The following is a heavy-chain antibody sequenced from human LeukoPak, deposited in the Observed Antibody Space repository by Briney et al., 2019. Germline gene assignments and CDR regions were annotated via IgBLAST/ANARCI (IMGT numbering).Heavy chain of an antibody. D-gene: IGHD3-3*01. CDR1: RFTFSSYA. J-gene: IGHJ4*02. Sequence: GGSLRLSCAASRFTFSSYAMSWVRQAPGKGLEWVSAISGSGGSTYYADSVKGRFTISRDNSKNTLYLQMNSLRAEDTAVYYCAKVPVITIFGVGNLFDYWGQGTLVTVSS. CDR3: AKVPVITIFGVGNLFDY. CDR2: ISGSGGST. V-gene: IGHV3-23*01.